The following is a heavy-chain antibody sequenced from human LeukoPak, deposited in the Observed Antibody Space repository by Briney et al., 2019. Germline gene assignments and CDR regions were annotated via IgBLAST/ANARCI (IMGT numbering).Heavy chain of an antibody. V-gene: IGHV4-4*07. Sequence: SETLSLTCTVSGGSISSYYWSWIRQPAGKGLEWIGRICTSGSTNYNPSLKSRVTMSVDTSKNQFSLKLSSVTAADTAVYYCARDFADDFWTMYNWFDPWGQGTLVTVSS. D-gene: IGHD3-3*01. CDR1: GGSISSYY. CDR2: ICTSGST. J-gene: IGHJ5*02. CDR3: ARDFADDFWTMYNWFDP.